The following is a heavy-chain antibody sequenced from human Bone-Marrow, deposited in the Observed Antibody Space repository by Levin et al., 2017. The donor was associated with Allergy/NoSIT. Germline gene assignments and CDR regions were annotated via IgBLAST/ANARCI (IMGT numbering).Heavy chain of an antibody. CDR1: GGTFSSYA. V-gene: IGHV1-69*13. CDR2: IIPIFGTA. D-gene: IGHD2-8*02. J-gene: IGHJ3*02. CDR3: ARDPLYCTGGVCYNDAFDI. Sequence: SVKVSCKASGGTFSSYAISWVRQAPGQGLEWMGGIIPIFGTANYAQKFQGRVTITADESTSTAYMELSSLRSEDTAVYYCARDPLYCTGGVCYNDAFDIWGQGTMVTVSS.